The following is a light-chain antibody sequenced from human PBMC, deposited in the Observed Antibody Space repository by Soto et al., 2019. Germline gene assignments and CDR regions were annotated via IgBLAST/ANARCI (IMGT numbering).Light chain of an antibody. CDR1: QTVNTW. CDR2: DAS. V-gene: IGKV1-5*01. CDR3: QQYDSYSSGP. Sequence: DIQMSQSPSTLSACVGDRVAITCRASQTVNTWLAWYQQKPGKAPKVLIFDASSLKTGVPSRFSGSGSGTEFTLTISNLQPDDVATYYCQQYDSYSSGPFGQGTKVDIK. J-gene: IGKJ1*01.